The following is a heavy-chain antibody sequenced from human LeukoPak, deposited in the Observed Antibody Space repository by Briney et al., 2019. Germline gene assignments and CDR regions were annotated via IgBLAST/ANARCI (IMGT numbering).Heavy chain of an antibody. CDR3: ARHRGTYDYVWGSYRQPHYFDY. J-gene: IGHJ4*02. D-gene: IGHD3-16*02. Sequence: ASVKVSCKASGGTFSSYAISWVRQAPGQGLEWMGGIIPIFGTANYAQKFQGRVTITADKSTSTAYMELSSLRSEDTAVYYCARHRGTYDYVWGSYRQPHYFDYWGQGTLVTVSS. CDR2: IIPIFGTA. V-gene: IGHV1-69*06. CDR1: GGTFSSYA.